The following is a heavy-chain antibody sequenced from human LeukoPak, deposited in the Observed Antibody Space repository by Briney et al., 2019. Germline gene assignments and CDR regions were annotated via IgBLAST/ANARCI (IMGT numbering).Heavy chain of an antibody. CDR1: GYTFTGYY. J-gene: IGHJ2*01. CDR2: INPNTGDT. D-gene: IGHD2-15*01. Sequence: GASVKVSCKASGYTFTGYYMHWVRQAPGQGLEWMGWINPNTGDTNFARKFQGRVAMTRDTSLSTAYMDLSRLTSDDTAVYYCARDWPGISLHFDLWGRGTLITVSS. V-gene: IGHV1-2*02. CDR3: ARDWPGISLHFDL.